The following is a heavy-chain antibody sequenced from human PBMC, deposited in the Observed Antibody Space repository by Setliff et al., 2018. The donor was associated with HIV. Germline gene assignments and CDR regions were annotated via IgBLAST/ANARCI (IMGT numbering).Heavy chain of an antibody. CDR3: ARAVREKVFRFLGWPAYYDS. CDR2: INPSTSEV. J-gene: IGHJ4*02. Sequence: PGESLKISCKDSGYKFTSYWVGWVRQMPGRGLEWMGFINPSTSEVRSRPSLQGQVTMSADKSISTAYRQWSSLKASDTAMYYCARAVREKVFRFLGWPAYYDSGGQGTRGTVSS. V-gene: IGHV5-51*01. CDR1: GYKFTSYW. D-gene: IGHD3-3*01.